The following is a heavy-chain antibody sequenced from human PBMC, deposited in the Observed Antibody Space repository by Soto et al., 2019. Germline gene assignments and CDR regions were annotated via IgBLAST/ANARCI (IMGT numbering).Heavy chain of an antibody. Sequence: GGSLRLSCAASGFTFSSYGMHWVRQAPGKGLEWVAVISYDGSNKYYADSVKGRFTISRDNSKNTLYLQMNSLRAEDTAVYYCAKVRSIAARIIPKGSFDYWGPGTLVTVSS. CDR1: GFTFSSYG. V-gene: IGHV3-30*18. CDR2: ISYDGSNK. CDR3: AKVRSIAARIIPKGSFDY. J-gene: IGHJ4*02. D-gene: IGHD6-6*01.